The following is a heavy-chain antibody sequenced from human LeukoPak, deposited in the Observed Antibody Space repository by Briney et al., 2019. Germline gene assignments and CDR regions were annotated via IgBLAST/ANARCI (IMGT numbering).Heavy chain of an antibody. CDR3: ARDLPGSASYDY. D-gene: IGHD3-10*01. CDR2: IKQDGSEK. CDR1: GFTFYSQC. J-gene: IGHJ4*01. Sequence: GGSLTLSCTLSGFTFYSQCIIWVRQAPGKGLEWVANIKQDGSEKYYVDSVKGRFTISRDNAKNSLYLQMNSLRAEDTAVYYRARDLPGSASYDYSGHGTLVTVSS. V-gene: IGHV3-7*04.